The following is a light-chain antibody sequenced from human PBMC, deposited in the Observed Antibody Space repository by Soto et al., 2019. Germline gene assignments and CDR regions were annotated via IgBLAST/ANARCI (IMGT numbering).Light chain of an antibody. V-gene: IGKV3-20*01. CDR2: QTS. Sequence: IVLTQSPGTLSLPPGERVSLSCRACQSIAWNTLAWFQQKPGQAPMLLIFQTSARAAGIPDRFSGSGSGRDFTLSISRLEPEDFAVYYGNHYGSTPYIFGQGNKL. CDR3: NHYGSTPYI. J-gene: IGKJ2*01. CDR1: QSIAWNT.